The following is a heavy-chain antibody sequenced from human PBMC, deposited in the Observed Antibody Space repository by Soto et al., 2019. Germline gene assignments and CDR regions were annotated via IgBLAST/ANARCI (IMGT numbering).Heavy chain of an antibody. J-gene: IGHJ6*03. Sequence: GGSLRLSCAASGFTFSSYSMNWVRQAPGKGLEWVSYISSSSSTIYYADSVKGRFTISRDNAKNSLYLQMNGLRAEDTAVYYCARDLQVPAAMGLLAAAGMDVWGKGTTVTVSS. V-gene: IGHV3-48*01. D-gene: IGHD2-2*01. CDR2: ISSSSSTI. CDR3: ARDLQVPAAMGLLAAAGMDV. CDR1: GFTFSSYS.